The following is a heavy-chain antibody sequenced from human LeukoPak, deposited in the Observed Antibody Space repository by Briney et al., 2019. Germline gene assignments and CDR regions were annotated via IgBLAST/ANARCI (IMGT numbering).Heavy chain of an antibody. J-gene: IGHJ4*02. Sequence: PGGSLRLSCAASGFTLSSYSMNWVRQAPGKGLEWVSSISSSSTYIYYADSVKGRFTISRDNAKNSLYLQMNSLRAEDTAVYYCARVPNGNNFDYWGQGTLVTVSS. CDR3: ARVPNGNNFDY. CDR1: GFTLSSYS. V-gene: IGHV3-21*01. CDR2: ISSSSTYI.